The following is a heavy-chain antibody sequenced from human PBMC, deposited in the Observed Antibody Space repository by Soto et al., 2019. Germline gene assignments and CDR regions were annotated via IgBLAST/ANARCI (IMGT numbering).Heavy chain of an antibody. Sequence: QVQLQESGPGLVKPSQTLSLTCTVSGGSISSGGYYWSWIRQHPGKGLEWIGYIYYSGSTYYNPSLKSRVTISVDTSKNQFCLKLSSVTSADTAVYYCARAGGLRNDNWFDPWGQGTLVTLSS. CDR3: ARAGGLRNDNWFDP. V-gene: IGHV4-31*03. CDR2: IYYSGST. J-gene: IGHJ5*02. D-gene: IGHD3-10*01. CDR1: GGSISSGGYY.